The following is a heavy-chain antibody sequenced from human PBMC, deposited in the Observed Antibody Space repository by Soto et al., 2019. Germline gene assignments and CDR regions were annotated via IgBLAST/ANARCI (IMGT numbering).Heavy chain of an antibody. V-gene: IGHV1-69*06. Sequence: ASVKVSCKASGGTFSSYAISWVRQAPGQGLEWMGGIIPIFGTANYAQKFQGRVTITADKSTSTAYMELSSLRSADTAVYYCARVRGVSGGSCYDIWGQGKMVTVSS. J-gene: IGHJ3*02. CDR2: IIPIFGTA. CDR3: ARVRGVSGGSCYDI. CDR1: GGTFSSYA. D-gene: IGHD2-15*01.